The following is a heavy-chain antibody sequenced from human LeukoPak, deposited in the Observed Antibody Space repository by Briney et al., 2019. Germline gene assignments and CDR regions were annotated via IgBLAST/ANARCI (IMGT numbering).Heavy chain of an antibody. Sequence: SETLSLTCAVYGGSFSGYYWSWIRQPPGKGLEWIGEINRSGSTNYNPSLKSRVTISVDTSKNQFSLKLSSVTAADTAVYYCARVYGDYVGNDYWGQGTLVTVSS. CDR3: ARVYGDYVGNDY. CDR1: GGSFSGYY. CDR2: INRSGST. D-gene: IGHD4-17*01. V-gene: IGHV4-34*01. J-gene: IGHJ4*02.